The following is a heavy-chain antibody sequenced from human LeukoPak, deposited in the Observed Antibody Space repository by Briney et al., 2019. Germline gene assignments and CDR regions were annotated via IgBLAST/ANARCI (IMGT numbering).Heavy chain of an antibody. CDR3: AKDRSSGPHDYYGMDV. Sequence: GGSLRLSCAASGFTFSSYGIHWVRQAPGKGLEWVSVVSYLGDDQFYAESVKGRFTISRDNSKKTVFLQMNSLRGEDTAVYYCAKDRSSGPHDYYGMDVWGQGTTVTVSS. J-gene: IGHJ6*02. CDR1: GFTFSSYG. CDR2: VSYLGDDQ. D-gene: IGHD6-25*01. V-gene: IGHV3-30*18.